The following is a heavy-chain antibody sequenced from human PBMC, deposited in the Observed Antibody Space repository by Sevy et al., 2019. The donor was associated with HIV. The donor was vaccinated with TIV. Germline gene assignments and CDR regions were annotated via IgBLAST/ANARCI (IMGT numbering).Heavy chain of an antibody. CDR3: ARGRVSGSYRNDAFDI. CDR1: GFTVSGNY. V-gene: IGHV3-53*01. D-gene: IGHD3-16*02. J-gene: IGHJ3*02. CDR2: IYSGGGT. Sequence: GGSLRLSCAASGFTVSGNYMTWVSQAPGKGLEWVSVIYSGGGTYYADSVKGRFTISRDNSKNTLYLQINILRAEDTAVYYCARGRVSGSYRNDAFDIWGQGTMVTVSS.